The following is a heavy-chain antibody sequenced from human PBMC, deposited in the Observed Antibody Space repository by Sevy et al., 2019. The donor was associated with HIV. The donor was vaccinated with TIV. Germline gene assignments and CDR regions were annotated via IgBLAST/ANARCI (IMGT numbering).Heavy chain of an antibody. J-gene: IGHJ5*02. D-gene: IGHD2-21*02. Sequence: GGSLRLSCAASGFTFSSYWMHWVRQAPGKGLVWVSRINSDGSSTSYADSVKGRFTISRDNAKNTLYLQMNSLRAEDTAVYYCARDEERPTYCGGDCYSDWFDPWGQGTLVTVSS. CDR1: GFTFSSYW. CDR3: ARDEERPTYCGGDCYSDWFDP. CDR2: INSDGSST. V-gene: IGHV3-74*01.